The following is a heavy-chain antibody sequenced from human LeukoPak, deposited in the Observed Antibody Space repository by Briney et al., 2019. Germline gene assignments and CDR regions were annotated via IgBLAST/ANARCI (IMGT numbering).Heavy chain of an antibody. Sequence: GGSLRLSCAASGFTFSSYAMSWVRQAPGKGLEWVSAISGSGGSTYYADSVKGRFTISRDNSKNTLYLQMNSLRAEDAAVYYCAGVLRYFDWYDYWGQGTLVTVSS. V-gene: IGHV3-23*01. CDR1: GFTFSSYA. D-gene: IGHD3-9*01. CDR3: AGVLRYFDWYDY. CDR2: ISGSGGST. J-gene: IGHJ4*02.